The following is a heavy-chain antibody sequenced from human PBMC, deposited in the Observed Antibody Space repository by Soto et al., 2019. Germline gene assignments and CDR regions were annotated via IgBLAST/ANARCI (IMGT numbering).Heavy chain of an antibody. CDR1: GASISTYY. CDR3: AITRVENNYYGGRDV. D-gene: IGHD3-22*01. V-gene: IGHV4-59*03. CDR2: IYYTGIT. Sequence: QVQLQESGPGLVKPSETLSLACTVSGASISTYYYSWIRQAPGKALEWIGYIYYTGITNYNPSLERRVTISQDTSKNQLSLTMTSVTAADTAVYYCAITRVENNYYGGRDVWGQGTTVTVSS. J-gene: IGHJ6*02.